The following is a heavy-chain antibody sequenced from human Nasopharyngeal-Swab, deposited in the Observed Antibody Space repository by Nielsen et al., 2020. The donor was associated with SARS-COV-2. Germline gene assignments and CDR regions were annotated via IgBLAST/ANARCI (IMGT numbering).Heavy chain of an antibody. CDR1: GFRDYS. V-gene: IGHV3-69-1*01. J-gene: IGHJ6*02. D-gene: IGHD2-15*01. Sequence: GEALKISWVDSGFRDYSMNWVRQAPGKGWEGVSSISSSSDIYYADSVKGRVTISRDNAKNSLYLQMNNLRAEDTAVYYCARGYCSSGSCYAKHYGMDVWGQGTTVTVSS. CDR3: ARGYCSSGSCYAKHYGMDV. CDR2: ISSSSDI.